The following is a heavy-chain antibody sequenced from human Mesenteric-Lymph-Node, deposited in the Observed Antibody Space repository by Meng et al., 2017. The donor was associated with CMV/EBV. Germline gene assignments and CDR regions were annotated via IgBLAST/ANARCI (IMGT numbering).Heavy chain of an antibody. CDR3: ARGGRGVVAATPDY. CDR2: ISFDGSNE. V-gene: IGHV3-30*04. CDR1: GFTFSSYT. Sequence: GESLKISCVASGFTFSSYTLHWVRQAPGKGLEWVALISFDGSNEYNADFVKGRFTISRDNSKSTLYLQMNSLRVEDTAVYYCARGGRGVVAATPDYWGQGTLVTVSS. J-gene: IGHJ4*02. D-gene: IGHD2-15*01.